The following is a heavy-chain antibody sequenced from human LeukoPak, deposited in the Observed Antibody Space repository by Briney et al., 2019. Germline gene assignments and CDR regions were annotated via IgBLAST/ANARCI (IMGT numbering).Heavy chain of an antibody. CDR2: ISNSGGNT. D-gene: IGHD1-26*01. CDR3: AKDDGGSYYIYYYYMDV. CDR1: GFTFSSYW. J-gene: IGHJ6*03. Sequence: GGSLRLSCAASGFTFSSYWMHWVRQAPGKGLEWVSAISNSGGNTYYADSVKGRFTISRDNSRNTLYLQMNSLRAEDTAVYYCAKDDGGSYYIYYYYMDVWGKGTTVTISS. V-gene: IGHV3-23*01.